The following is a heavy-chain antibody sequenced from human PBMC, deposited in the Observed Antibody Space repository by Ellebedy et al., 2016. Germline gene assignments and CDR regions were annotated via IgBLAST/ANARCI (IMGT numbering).Heavy chain of an antibody. D-gene: IGHD3-10*01. CDR3: AREGGGVGELLLDY. CDR1: GGSISSYY. Sequence: SETLSLTCTVSGGSISSYYWSWIRQPPGKGLEWIGNICYSGSTNYNSSLKSRVTISVDTSKNQFSLKLSSLTAADTAVYYCAREGGGVGELLLDYWGQGTLVTVSS. CDR2: ICYSGST. J-gene: IGHJ4*02. V-gene: IGHV4-59*01.